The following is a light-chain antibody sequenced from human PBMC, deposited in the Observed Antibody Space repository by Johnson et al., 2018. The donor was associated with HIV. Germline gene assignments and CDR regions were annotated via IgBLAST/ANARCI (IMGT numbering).Light chain of an antibody. V-gene: IGLV1-51*02. J-gene: IGLJ1*01. CDR3: GTGDTSLSAGGV. CDR2: KNN. CDR1: SSTIGNNY. Sequence: QSVLTQPPSVSAAPGQKVTISCSGSSSTIGNNYVSWYQVLPGTAPKLLIYKNNERPSGIPDRFSGSKSGKSATLGITGLQTGDEADYYCGTGDTSLSAGGVFGTGTKVPVL.